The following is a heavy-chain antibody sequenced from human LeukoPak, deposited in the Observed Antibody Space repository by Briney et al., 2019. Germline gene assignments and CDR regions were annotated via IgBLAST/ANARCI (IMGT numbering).Heavy chain of an antibody. CDR2: INPNSGGT. D-gene: IGHD6-19*01. J-gene: IGHJ6*02. CDR3: ALAGYSSGWFDYYYGMDV. V-gene: IGHV1-2*02. Sequence: ASVKVSCKASGYTFTCYYMHWVRQAPGQGLEWMGWINPNSGGTNYAQKFQGRVTMTRDTSISTAYMELSRLRSDDTAVYYCALAGYSSGWFDYYYGMDVWGQGTTVTVSS. CDR1: GYTFTCYY.